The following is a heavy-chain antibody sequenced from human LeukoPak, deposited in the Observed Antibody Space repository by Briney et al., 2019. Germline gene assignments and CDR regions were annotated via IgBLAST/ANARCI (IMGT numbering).Heavy chain of an antibody. CDR1: GFTFSSYA. V-gene: IGHV3-23*01. CDR2: ISGSGGST. Sequence: GGSLRLSCAASGFTFSSYAMSWVRQAPGKGLEWVSAISGSGGSTYYADSVKGRFTISRDNSKNTLYLQMNSLRAEDTVVYYCAKEGGYYGRSRYFDYWGQGTLVTVSS. D-gene: IGHD3-10*01. CDR3: AKEGGYYGRSRYFDY. J-gene: IGHJ4*02.